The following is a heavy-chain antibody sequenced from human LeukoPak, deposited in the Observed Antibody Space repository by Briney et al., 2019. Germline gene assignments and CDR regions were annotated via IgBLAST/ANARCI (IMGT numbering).Heavy chain of an antibody. CDR3: AKAYGSGNYHNYFDY. V-gene: IGHV3-23*01. CDR2: ITGSGGNR. D-gene: IGHD3-10*01. CDR1: GFTFSSHG. Sequence: GGSLRLSCAASGFTFSSHGMNWVRQAPGKGLEWVSGITGSGGNRYYADSVKGRFTISRDNSKNTLYLQMNSLRAEDTAVYYCAKAYGSGNYHNYFDYWGQGTLVTVSS. J-gene: IGHJ4*02.